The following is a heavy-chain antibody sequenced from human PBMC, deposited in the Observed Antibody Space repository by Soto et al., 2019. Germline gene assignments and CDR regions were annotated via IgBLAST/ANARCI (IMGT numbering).Heavy chain of an antibody. CDR3: ARDVSSYYDSSGLDI. J-gene: IGHJ3*02. CDR2: IWYDGSNK. Sequence: GGSLRLSCAASGFTFSSYGMHWVRQAPGKGLEWVAVIWYDGSNKYYADSVKGRFTISRDNSKNTLYLQMNSLRAEDTAVYYCARDVSSYYDSSGLDIWGQGTMVTVSS. V-gene: IGHV3-33*01. D-gene: IGHD3-22*01. CDR1: GFTFSSYG.